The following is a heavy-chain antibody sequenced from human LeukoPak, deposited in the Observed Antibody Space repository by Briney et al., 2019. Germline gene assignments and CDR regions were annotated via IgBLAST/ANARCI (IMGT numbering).Heavy chain of an antibody. Sequence: PAGTLSLTCSVSGCSFSTYYWSWIRLPPGKGLEWMGYIYYTGTTNYNPSLKSCVTIPVATSKTQFSLKLSSLTAADTAVYYGARAGANGIEAACSLRYWGQGTLVTVSS. D-gene: IGHD6-13*01. V-gene: IGHV4-59*01. CDR2: IYYTGTT. CDR1: GCSFSTYY. J-gene: IGHJ4*02. CDR3: ARAGANGIEAACSLRY.